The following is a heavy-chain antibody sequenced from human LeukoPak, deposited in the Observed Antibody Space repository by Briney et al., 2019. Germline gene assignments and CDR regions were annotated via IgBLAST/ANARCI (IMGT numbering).Heavy chain of an antibody. Sequence: ASVKVSCKVSGYTLTELSMHWVRQAPGKGLEWMGGFDPEDGETIYAQKFQGRVTMTEDTSTDTAYMELSSLRSEDTAVYYCARGIYYDFWSALGTGDYYYYMDVWGKGTTVTVSS. CDR2: FDPEDGET. D-gene: IGHD3-3*01. CDR1: GYTLTELS. V-gene: IGHV1-24*01. CDR3: ARGIYYDFWSALGTGDYYYYMDV. J-gene: IGHJ6*03.